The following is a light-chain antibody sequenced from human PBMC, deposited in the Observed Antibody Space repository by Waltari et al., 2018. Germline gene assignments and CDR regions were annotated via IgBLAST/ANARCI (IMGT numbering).Light chain of an antibody. CDR1: SSNVGSSY. V-gene: IGLV1-47*01. Sequence: QSVLTQPPSASGTPGQRVTISCSGSSSNVGSSYVYWYQHLPGAAPKVLMFRDDERASGIPDRFSGSKSGTSASLAISGLRSEDDADYYCAAWDDSLSCWVFGGGTKLTVL. CDR2: RDD. CDR3: AAWDDSLSCWV. J-gene: IGLJ3*02.